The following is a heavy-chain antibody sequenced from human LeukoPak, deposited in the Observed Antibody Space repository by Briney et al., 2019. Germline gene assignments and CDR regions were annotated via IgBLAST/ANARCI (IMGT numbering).Heavy chain of an antibody. CDR1: GFTFSSYS. Sequence: GGSLRLSCAASGFTFSSYSMTWVRQAPGKGLEWVSSISSSSSYIYYADSVKGRFTISRDNAKNSLYLQMNSLRAEDTAVYYCARRGSGYVLKGLDYWGQGTLVTVSS. J-gene: IGHJ4*02. CDR3: ARRGSGYVLKGLDY. CDR2: ISSSSSYI. V-gene: IGHV3-21*01. D-gene: IGHD5-12*01.